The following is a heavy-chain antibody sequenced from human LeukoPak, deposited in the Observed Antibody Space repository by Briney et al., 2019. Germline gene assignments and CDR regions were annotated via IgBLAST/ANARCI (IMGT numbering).Heavy chain of an antibody. Sequence: PGGSLRLSCAASGFTFSSYSMNWVRQAPGKGLEWVSSISSSSSYIYYADSVKGRFTISRDNAKNSLYLQMNSLRDEDTAMYYCARDRCSGGSCYSLAYWGQGTLVTVSS. J-gene: IGHJ4*02. CDR1: GFTFSSYS. V-gene: IGHV3-21*01. D-gene: IGHD2-15*01. CDR2: ISSSSSYI. CDR3: ARDRCSGGSCYSLAY.